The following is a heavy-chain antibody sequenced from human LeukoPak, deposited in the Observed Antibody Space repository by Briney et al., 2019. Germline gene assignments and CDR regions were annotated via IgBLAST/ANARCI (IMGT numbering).Heavy chain of an antibody. CDR3: ARVLPLKSPEVDYYYYMDV. CDR1: GFTFSSFG. Sequence: GGSLRLSCAASGFTFSSFGINWVRQAPGKGLEWVSYISSSSSTIYYADSVKGRFTISRDNAKNSLYLQMNSLRAEDTAVYYCARVLPLKSPEVDYYYYMDVWGKGTTVTASS. D-gene: IGHD2/OR15-2a*01. CDR2: ISSSSSTI. J-gene: IGHJ6*03. V-gene: IGHV3-48*01.